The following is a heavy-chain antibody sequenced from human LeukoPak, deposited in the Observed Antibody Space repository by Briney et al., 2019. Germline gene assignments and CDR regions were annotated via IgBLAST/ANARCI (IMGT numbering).Heavy chain of an antibody. CDR3: TGSSRYYDSSGYGDY. CDR1: GFTFDDYA. J-gene: IGHJ4*02. V-gene: IGHV3-9*01. Sequence: SLRLSCAASGFTFDDYAMHWVRQAPGKGLEWVSGISWNSGSIGYADSVKGRFTISRDNAKNSLYLQMNRLRAEDTALYYCTGSSRYYDSSGYGDYWGQGTLVTVSS. CDR2: ISWNSGSI. D-gene: IGHD3-22*01.